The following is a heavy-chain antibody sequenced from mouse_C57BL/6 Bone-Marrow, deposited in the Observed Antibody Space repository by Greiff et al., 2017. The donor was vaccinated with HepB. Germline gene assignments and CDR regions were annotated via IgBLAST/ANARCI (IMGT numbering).Heavy chain of an antibody. CDR2: IDPENGDT. V-gene: IGHV14-4*01. CDR3: TTPLTTRYFDV. J-gene: IGHJ1*03. Sequence: VQLQQSGAELVRPGASVKLSCTASGFNIKDDYMHWVKQRPEQGLEWIGWIDPENGDTEYASKFQGMATITADTSSNTAYLQLSSLTSEDTAVYYCTTPLTTRYFDVWGTGTTVTVSS. D-gene: IGHD2-12*01. CDR1: GFNIKDDY.